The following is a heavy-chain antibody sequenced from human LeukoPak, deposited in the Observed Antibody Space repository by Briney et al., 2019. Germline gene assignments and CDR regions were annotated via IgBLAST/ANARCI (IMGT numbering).Heavy chain of an antibody. J-gene: IGHJ4*02. D-gene: IGHD3-22*01. V-gene: IGHV3-53*01. CDR3: TRVLVVDSSGYYGYYFDY. Sequence: GGSLRLSCAASGFTVSTNYMTWVRQAPGKGLEWVSVIYRGGSTYYTDPVRGRFTISRDNSKNTLYLQMNSLRAEDTAVYYCTRVLVVDSSGYYGYYFDYWGRGTLVTVSS. CDR1: GFTVSTNY. CDR2: IYRGGST.